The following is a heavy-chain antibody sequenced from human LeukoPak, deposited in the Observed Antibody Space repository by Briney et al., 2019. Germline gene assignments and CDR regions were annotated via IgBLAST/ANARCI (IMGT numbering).Heavy chain of an antibody. Sequence: EPGGSLRLSCAASGFTFSSYSMNWVRQAPGKGLEWVSSISSSSSYIYYADSVKGRYTISRDNAKNSLYLQMSSLRAEDTAVYYCARGGPERDYFDYWGQGTLVTVSS. CDR2: ISSSSSYI. J-gene: IGHJ4*02. V-gene: IGHV3-21*01. CDR3: ARGGPERDYFDY. CDR1: GFTFSSYS.